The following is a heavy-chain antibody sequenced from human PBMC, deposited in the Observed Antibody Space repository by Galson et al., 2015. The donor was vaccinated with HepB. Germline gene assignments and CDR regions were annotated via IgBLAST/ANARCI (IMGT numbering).Heavy chain of an antibody. CDR3: ARRYEENGEIYYYYYGMDV. CDR1: GFTFSSYW. Sequence: SLRLSCAASGFTFSSYWMHWVRQAPGKGLVWVSRINSDGSSTSYADSVKGRFTISRDNAKNTLYLQMNSLRAEDTAVYYCARRYEENGEIYYYYYGMDVWGQGTTVTVSS. J-gene: IGHJ6*02. D-gene: IGHD4-17*01. CDR2: INSDGSST. V-gene: IGHV3-74*01.